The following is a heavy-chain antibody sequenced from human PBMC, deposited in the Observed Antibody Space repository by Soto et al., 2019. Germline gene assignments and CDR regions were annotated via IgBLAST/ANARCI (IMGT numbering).Heavy chain of an antibody. CDR3: ARGTLRYFDWLYLDY. CDR2: IWNDGSNK. Sequence: GGSLRLCSTASGCTFSSYGHHWVRPPPDKVLEWVAVIWNDGSNKYYADSVKGRFTISRDNSKNTLYLQMNSLRAEDTAVYYCARGTLRYFDWLYLDYWGQGTLVTVSS. J-gene: IGHJ4*02. V-gene: IGHV3-33*01. D-gene: IGHD3-9*01. CDR1: GCTFSSYG.